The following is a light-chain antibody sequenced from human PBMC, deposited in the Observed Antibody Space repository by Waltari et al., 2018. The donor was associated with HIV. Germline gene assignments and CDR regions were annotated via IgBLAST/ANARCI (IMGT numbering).Light chain of an antibody. Sequence: QSVLTQPPSVSAAPGQSVTVSCSGSNPHIGNGDVSWYQQLPGTAPKLLIYDNTRRPSGIPDRFSGSKSGTSATLDISGLQTGDEADYFCGTWDSSLRMVFGGGTKLTVL. CDR1: NPHIGNGD. CDR2: DNT. CDR3: GTWDSSLRMV. V-gene: IGLV1-51*01. J-gene: IGLJ2*01.